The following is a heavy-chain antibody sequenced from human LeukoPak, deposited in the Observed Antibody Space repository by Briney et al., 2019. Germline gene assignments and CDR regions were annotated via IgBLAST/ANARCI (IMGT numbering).Heavy chain of an antibody. Sequence: SETLSLTCNVSGVSINTGDYYWVWIRQPPGKGLEWIGSIYYSGSASYNPSLKSRLTLTIDTSKRQFSLKLRSVTVADTAVYFCARSPHIWFAERGWFDPWGQGTQVTVSS. J-gene: IGHJ5*02. CDR1: GVSINTGDYY. CDR3: ARSPHIWFAERGWFDP. D-gene: IGHD3-10*01. V-gene: IGHV4-39*07. CDR2: IYYSGSA.